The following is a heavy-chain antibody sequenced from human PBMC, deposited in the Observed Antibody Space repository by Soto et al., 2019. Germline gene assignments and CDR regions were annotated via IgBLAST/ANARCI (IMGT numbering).Heavy chain of an antibody. V-gene: IGHV1-18*04. CDR3: VRVASTPFDY. D-gene: IGHD2-2*01. J-gene: IGHJ4*02. Sequence: ASVKVSCKASGYTFTSYGISWVRQAPGQGLEWMGWISTYNDNTNYAQKFQARVTMTTDTSTSTAYMELRSLRYDDTAVYYCVRVASTPFDYWGQGTPVTVSS. CDR2: ISTYNDNT. CDR1: GYTFTSYG.